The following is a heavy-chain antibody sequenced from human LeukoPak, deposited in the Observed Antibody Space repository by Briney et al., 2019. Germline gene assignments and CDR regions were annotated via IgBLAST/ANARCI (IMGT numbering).Heavy chain of an antibody. J-gene: IGHJ4*02. CDR3: ARTVTAMVFYFDY. V-gene: IGHV1-69*13. CDR1: GGTFSSYA. D-gene: IGHD5-18*01. CDR2: IIPIFGTA. Sequence: SVKVSCKASGGTFSSYAISWVRQAPGQGLEWMGGIIPIFGTANYAQKFQGRVTITADESTSTAYMELSSLRSEDTAVYYCARTVTAMVFYFDYWGQGTLVTVSS.